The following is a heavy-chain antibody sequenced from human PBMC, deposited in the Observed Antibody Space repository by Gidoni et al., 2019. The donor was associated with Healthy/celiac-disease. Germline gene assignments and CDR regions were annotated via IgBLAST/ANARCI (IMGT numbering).Heavy chain of an antibody. D-gene: IGHD3-10*01. CDR1: GGSFRGYY. Sequence: QVQLQQWGAGLLKPSEPLSLTCAVYGGSFRGYYWSWIRQPPGKGLEWIGEINHSGSTNYNPSLKSRVTISVDTSKNQFSLKRSSVTAADTAVYYCARQRTYYYGSGNHSHFDYWGQGTLVTVSS. J-gene: IGHJ4*02. CDR2: INHSGST. CDR3: ARQRTYYYGSGNHSHFDY. V-gene: IGHV4-34*01.